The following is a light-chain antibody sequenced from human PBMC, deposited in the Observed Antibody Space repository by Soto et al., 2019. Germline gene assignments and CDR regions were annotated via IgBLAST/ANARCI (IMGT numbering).Light chain of an antibody. CDR1: QGVGGW. CDR3: KQTHSLPLS. J-gene: IGKJ3*01. Sequence: IQMPQSPSSVSASVGDRVTMTCRASQGVGGWLAWYQQKPGKVPKLLIYATSSLHSGVPSRFSGSGSGTDFTLRISSLQPEDFATYYCKQTHSLPLSFGPGNKVHSK. V-gene: IGKV1-12*01. CDR2: ATS.